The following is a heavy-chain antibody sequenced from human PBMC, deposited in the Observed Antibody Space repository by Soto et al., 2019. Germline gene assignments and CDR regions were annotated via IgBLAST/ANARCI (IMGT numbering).Heavy chain of an antibody. Sequence: QVQLVESGGGVVQPGRSLRLSCAASGFTFSSFAMHWVRQAPGKGLEWVAVISDDGSSKYYADSVKDRFTISRDNSKNTLYLQMNSLRGEDTAVSACTRVEQWLYIAQYWGQGTLVTVSS. CDR1: GFTFSSFA. CDR2: ISDDGSSK. V-gene: IGHV3-30*04. D-gene: IGHD6-19*01. J-gene: IGHJ4*02. CDR3: TRVEQWLYIAQY.